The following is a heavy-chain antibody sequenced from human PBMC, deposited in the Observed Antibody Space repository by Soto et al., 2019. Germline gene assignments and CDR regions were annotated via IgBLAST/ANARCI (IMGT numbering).Heavy chain of an antibody. CDR1: GFTFSSYD. Sequence: GGSLRLSCAASGFTFSSYDMRWVRQAPGKGLECVSVISGSGGTTYYADSVSGRFTISRDNSKNTLYLQMYSLRADDTAVYYCAKAEYSSSWLIDYWGQGTLVTVSS. CDR3: AKAEYSSSWLIDY. CDR2: ISGSGGTT. J-gene: IGHJ4*02. V-gene: IGHV3-23*01. D-gene: IGHD6-13*01.